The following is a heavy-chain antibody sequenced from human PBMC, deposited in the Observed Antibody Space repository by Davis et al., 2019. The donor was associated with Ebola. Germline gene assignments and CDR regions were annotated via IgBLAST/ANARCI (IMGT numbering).Heavy chain of an antibody. CDR3: ARHDSSGYDAFDI. Sequence: ASVKVSCKASGYTFTGYYIHWVRQAPGQGLEWMGRINPNSGGTNYAQKFQGRVTMTRDTSTSTVYMELSSLRSEDTAVYYCARHDSSGYDAFDIWGQGTMVTVSS. CDR2: INPNSGGT. V-gene: IGHV1-2*06. CDR1: GYTFTGYY. D-gene: IGHD3-22*01. J-gene: IGHJ3*02.